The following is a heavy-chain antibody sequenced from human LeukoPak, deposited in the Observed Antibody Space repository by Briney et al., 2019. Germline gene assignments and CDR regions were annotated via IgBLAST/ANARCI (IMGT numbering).Heavy chain of an antibody. CDR1: GYTFTGYY. D-gene: IGHD2-15*01. J-gene: IGHJ4*02. V-gene: IGHV1-2*02. Sequence: GASVKVSCKASGYTFTGYYMHWVRQAPGQGLEWMGWINPNSGGTNYAQKFQGRVTMTRDTSISTAYMELSRLRSDDTAVYYCARGISCSGGSCYSGGSDYWGQGTLVTVSS. CDR3: ARGISCSGGSCYSGGSDY. CDR2: INPNSGGT.